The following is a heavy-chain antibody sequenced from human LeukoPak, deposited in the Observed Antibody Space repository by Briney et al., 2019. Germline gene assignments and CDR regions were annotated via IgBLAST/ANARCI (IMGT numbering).Heavy chain of an antibody. Sequence: SVKVSCKAPGDSFSTYAISWVRQAPGHGLEWMGGIIPVFKTANHAQKFQGRVTLTADESTSTAYMELSSLRSDDTAVYYCVRDSLSMGKFSAGDTFDIWGQGTMVTVSS. CDR2: IIPVFKTA. J-gene: IGHJ3*02. V-gene: IGHV1-69*13. CDR3: VRDSLSMGKFSAGDTFDI. D-gene: IGHD4/OR15-4a*01. CDR1: GDSFSTYA.